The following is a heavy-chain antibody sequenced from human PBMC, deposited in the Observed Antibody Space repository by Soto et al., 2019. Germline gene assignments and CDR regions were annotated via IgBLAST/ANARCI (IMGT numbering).Heavy chain of an antibody. CDR3: AKDMSSGYQGDAFDI. CDR2: ISWNSGSI. V-gene: IGHV3-9*01. Sequence: GGSLRLSCAASGFTFDDYAMHWVRQAPGKGLEWVSGISWNSGSIGYADSVKGRFTISRDNAKNSLYLQMNSLRAEDTALYYCAKDMSSGYQGDAFDIWGQGTMVTVSS. D-gene: IGHD3-22*01. CDR1: GFTFDDYA. J-gene: IGHJ3*02.